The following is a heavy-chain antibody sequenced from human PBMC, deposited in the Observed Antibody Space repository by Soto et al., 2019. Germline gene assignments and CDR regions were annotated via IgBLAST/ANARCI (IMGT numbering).Heavy chain of an antibody. Sequence: ASVKVSCKASGCTFTSYGISWVRQAPGQGLEWMGWISAYNGNTNYAQKLQGRVTMTTDTSTSTAYMELRSLRSDDTAVYYCARAGPGYCSGGSCPSGAFDIWGQGTMVTVSS. CDR1: GCTFTSYG. J-gene: IGHJ3*02. D-gene: IGHD2-15*01. CDR3: ARAGPGYCSGGSCPSGAFDI. CDR2: ISAYNGNT. V-gene: IGHV1-18*01.